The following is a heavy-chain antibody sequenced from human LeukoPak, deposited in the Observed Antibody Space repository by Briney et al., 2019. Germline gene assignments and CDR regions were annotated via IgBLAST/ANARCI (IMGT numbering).Heavy chain of an antibody. CDR1: GYTFTSYD. D-gene: IGHD6-13*01. J-gene: IGHJ4*02. Sequence: ASVKVSCKASGYTFTSYDINWVRQATGQGLEWMGWINPNSGGTNYAQKFQGRVTMTRDTSISTAYMELSRLRSDDTAVYYCARVQQLEYFDYWGQGTLVTVSS. V-gene: IGHV1-2*02. CDR3: ARVQQLEYFDY. CDR2: INPNSGGT.